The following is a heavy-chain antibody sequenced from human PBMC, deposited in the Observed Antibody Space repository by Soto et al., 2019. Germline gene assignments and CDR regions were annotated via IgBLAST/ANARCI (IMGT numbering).Heavy chain of an antibody. CDR2: IDHSGST. J-gene: IGHJ4*02. CDR3: TRGGDAYKNGH. CDR1: GGSFSGYY. Sequence: SETLSLTCAVYGGSFSGYYWTWIRQPPGKGLEWIGEIDHSGSTNYNPSLKSRVTISVDTSKNQFSLKLTSVNAADTAVYYCTRGGDAYKNGHWGQGTLVTVS. D-gene: IGHD1-1*01. V-gene: IGHV4-34*01.